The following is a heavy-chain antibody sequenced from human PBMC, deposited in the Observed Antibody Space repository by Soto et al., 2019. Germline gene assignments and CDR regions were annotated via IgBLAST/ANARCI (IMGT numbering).Heavy chain of an antibody. J-gene: IGHJ5*01. Sequence: QVQLVQSGAEVKKPGASVKVSCKASGYTFSTYGVNWVRQAPGQGLEWMGWISSYNGDTNNAQKFQGRVTMTTDTSTSTVYMELRSLRSDDTAVYYCARDGVTYSSGWFCFDSWGQGTLVTVST. CDR3: ARDGVTYSSGWFCFDS. D-gene: IGHD6-19*01. V-gene: IGHV1-18*01. CDR2: ISSYNGDT. CDR1: GYTFSTYG.